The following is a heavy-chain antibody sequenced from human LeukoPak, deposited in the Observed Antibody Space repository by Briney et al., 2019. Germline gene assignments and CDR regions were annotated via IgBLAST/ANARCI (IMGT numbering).Heavy chain of an antibody. D-gene: IGHD6-19*01. V-gene: IGHV1-18*01. CDR1: GYTFTSYG. CDR3: AREVWRVAGTARRTNWFDP. J-gene: IGHJ5*02. Sequence: ASVKVSCKASGYTFTSYGISWVRQAPGQGLEWMGWISAYNGNTSYAQKLQGRVTMTTDTSTSTAYMELRSLRSGDTAVYYCAREVWRVAGTARRTNWFDPWGQGTLVTVSS. CDR2: ISAYNGNT.